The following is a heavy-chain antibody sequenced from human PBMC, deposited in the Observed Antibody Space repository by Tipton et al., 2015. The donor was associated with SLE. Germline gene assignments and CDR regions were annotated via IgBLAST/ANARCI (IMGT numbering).Heavy chain of an antibody. V-gene: IGHV4-61*02. CDR2: IYTSGST. CDR1: GGSISSGGYY. D-gene: IGHD2-2*01. J-gene: IGHJ5*02. CDR3: AREQIVVVPAAILNWFDP. Sequence: TLSLTCTVSGGSISSGGYYWSWIRQPAGKGLEWIGRIYTSGSTKYNPSLKGRVTISVDTSKNQFSLKLSSVTAADTAVYYCAREQIVVVPAAILNWFDPWGQGTLVTVSS.